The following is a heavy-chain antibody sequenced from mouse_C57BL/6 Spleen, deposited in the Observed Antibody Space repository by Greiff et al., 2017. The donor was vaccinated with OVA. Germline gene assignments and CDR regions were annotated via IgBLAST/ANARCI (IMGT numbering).Heavy chain of an antibody. Sequence: DVMLVESGGGLVKPGGSLKLSCAASGFTFSSYAMSWVRQTPEKRLEWVATISDGGSYTYYPDNVKGRFTISRDNAKNNLYLQMSHLKSEDTAMYYCAREGDYDPYAMDYWGQGTSVTVSS. CDR3: AREGDYDPYAMDY. CDR1: GFTFSSYA. V-gene: IGHV5-4*01. J-gene: IGHJ4*01. CDR2: ISDGGSYT. D-gene: IGHD2-4*01.